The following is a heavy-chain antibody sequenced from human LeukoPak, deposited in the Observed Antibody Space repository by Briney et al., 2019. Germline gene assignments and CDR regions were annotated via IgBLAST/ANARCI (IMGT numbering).Heavy chain of an antibody. Sequence: PGASLRLSCAASGFTFSSYAMSWVRQAPGKGLEWVSAISGSGGSTYYADSVKGRFTISRDNSKNTLYLQMTSLRAEATAVYYCAKRQRGPPSVLFDYWGQGTLVTVSS. D-gene: IGHD6-25*01. CDR3: AKRQRGPPSVLFDY. V-gene: IGHV3-23*01. CDR2: ISGSGGST. CDR1: GFTFSSYA. J-gene: IGHJ4*02.